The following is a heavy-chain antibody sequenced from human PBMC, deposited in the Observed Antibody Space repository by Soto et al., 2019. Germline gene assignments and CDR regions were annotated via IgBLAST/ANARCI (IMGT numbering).Heavy chain of an antibody. CDR2: ISYDGSNK. D-gene: IGHD4-17*01. CDR3: AKSLRSNWFDP. Sequence: PGGSLRLSCAASGFTFSSYGMHWVRQAPGKGLEWVAVISYDGSNKYYADSVKGRFTISRDNSKNTLYLQMNSLRAEDTAVYYCAKSLRSNWFDPWGQGTLVTASS. CDR1: GFTFSSYG. V-gene: IGHV3-30*18. J-gene: IGHJ5*02.